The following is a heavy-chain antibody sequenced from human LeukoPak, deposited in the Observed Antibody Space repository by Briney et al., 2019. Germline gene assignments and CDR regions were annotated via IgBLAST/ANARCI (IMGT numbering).Heavy chain of an antibody. D-gene: IGHD4-17*01. CDR3: ARDNDYGDYGYFDY. V-gene: IGHV3-30*03. CDR2: LSYDGNNN. Sequence: GGSLRLSCAASGFTFSSYGMHWVRQAPGKGLEWVAVLSYDGNNNYYADSVKGRFTISRDNSKNTLYLQMNSLRAEDTAVYYRARDNDYGDYGYFDYWGQGTLVTVSS. J-gene: IGHJ4*02. CDR1: GFTFSSYG.